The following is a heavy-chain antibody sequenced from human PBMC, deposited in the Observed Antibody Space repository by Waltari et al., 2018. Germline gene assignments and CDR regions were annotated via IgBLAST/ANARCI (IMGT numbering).Heavy chain of an antibody. CDR1: GYSISSGYY. V-gene: IGHV4-38-2*01. J-gene: IGHJ4*02. D-gene: IGHD6-19*01. CDR3: ARQGAGSGWFYFDY. Sequence: QVQLQESGPGLVKPSETLSLTCAVSGYSISSGYYWGWIRQPPGKGLEWIGSIYHSGSTYYNPSLKSRVTISVDTSKNQFSLKRSSVTAADTAVYYCARQGAGSGWFYFDYWGQGTLVTVSS. CDR2: IYHSGST.